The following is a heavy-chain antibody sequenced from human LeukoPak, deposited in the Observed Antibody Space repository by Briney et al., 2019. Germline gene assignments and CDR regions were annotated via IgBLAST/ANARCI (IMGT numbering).Heavy chain of an antibody. CDR1: GFSFSDHH. Sequence: GRSLRLSCAASGFSFSDHHMSWVRQAPGKGLEWVANIKEDGSQKDYVDSVKGRFTISRDNAKNSVYLQMNSLRVEDTAVYYCVSQQVVPHWGQGTRVTVSS. CDR2: IKEDGSQK. CDR3: VSQQVVPH. V-gene: IGHV3-7*01. J-gene: IGHJ4*02. D-gene: IGHD6-13*01.